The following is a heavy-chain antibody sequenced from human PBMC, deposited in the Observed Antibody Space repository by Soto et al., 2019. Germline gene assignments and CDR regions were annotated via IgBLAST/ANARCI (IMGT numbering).Heavy chain of an antibody. D-gene: IGHD2-2*02. Sequence: GASVKVSCKASGYIITDYYMHWVRQAPGQGLEWMGWINPNTGATNYARKFQDRVTMSRDTSLNSVYMELSRPRSDDKAVYYCARASVRDCSTTTCFTRHNWFDPWGQGTLVTVSS. J-gene: IGHJ5*02. V-gene: IGHV1-2*02. CDR1: GYIITDYY. CDR3: ARASVRDCSTTTCFTRHNWFDP. CDR2: INPNTGAT.